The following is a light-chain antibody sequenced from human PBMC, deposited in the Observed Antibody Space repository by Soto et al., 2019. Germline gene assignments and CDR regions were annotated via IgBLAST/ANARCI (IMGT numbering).Light chain of an antibody. J-gene: IGLJ1*01. CDR1: SGHSSYA. CDR3: QTWGTGDV. Sequence: QLVLTQSPSASASLGASVKLTCTLSSGHSSYAIAWHQQQPEKGPRYLMKLNSDGSHSKGDGIPDRFSGSSSGAERYLTISSLPSEDEADYYCQTWGTGDVFGTGTKVTVL. V-gene: IGLV4-69*01. CDR2: LNSDGSH.